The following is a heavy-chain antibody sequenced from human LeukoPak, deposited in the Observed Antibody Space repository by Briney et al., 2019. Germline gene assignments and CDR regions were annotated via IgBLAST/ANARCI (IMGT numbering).Heavy chain of an antibody. D-gene: IGHD6-6*01. CDR1: GYTVTSYY. CDR3: ARARYSSSASFDY. CDR2: INPSGGST. V-gene: IGHV1-46*01. J-gene: IGHJ4*02. Sequence: ASVKVSCKASGYTVTSYYLHWVRQAPGQGLEWMGTINPSGGSTSYAQKFQGRVTMTRDTSTTTVYMELSSLRSEDTAVYYCARARYSSSASFDYCGQGTLVTVSS.